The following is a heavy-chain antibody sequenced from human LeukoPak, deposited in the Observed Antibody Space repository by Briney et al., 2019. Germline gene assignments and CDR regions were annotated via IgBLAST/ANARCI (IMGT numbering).Heavy chain of an antibody. J-gene: IGHJ6*04. CDR2: IIPIFGTA. CDR3: ARKRMDTAMVSYYYYGMDV. V-gene: IGHV1-69*06. D-gene: IGHD5-18*01. CDR1: GGTFSSYA. Sequence: SVTVSCKASGGTFSSYAISWVRQAPGQGLEWMGGIIPIFGTANYAQKFQGRVTITADKSTSTAYMELSSLRSGDTAVYYCARKRMDTAMVSYYYYGMDVWGKGTTVTVSS.